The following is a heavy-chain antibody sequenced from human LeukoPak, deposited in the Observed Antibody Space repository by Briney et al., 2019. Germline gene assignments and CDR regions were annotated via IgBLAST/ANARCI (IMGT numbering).Heavy chain of an antibody. CDR1: GGSISSYY. V-gene: IGHV4-59*08. Sequence: PSETLSLTCTVSGGSISSYYWSWIRQPPGKGLEWIGYIYYSGSTNYNPSLKSRVTISVDTSKNQFSLKLSSVTAADTAVYYCAVVGTILRDFDYWGQGTLVTVSS. D-gene: IGHD2-15*01. CDR3: AVVGTILRDFDY. CDR2: IYYSGST. J-gene: IGHJ4*02.